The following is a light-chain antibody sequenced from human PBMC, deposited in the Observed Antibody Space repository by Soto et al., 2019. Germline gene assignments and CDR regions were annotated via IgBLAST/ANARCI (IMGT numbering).Light chain of an antibody. CDR1: QPIVTY. CDR3: HQSSHTPLT. Sequence: DIQLTQSPSSLSASVGDRVTITCWASQPIVTYLNWYQQKPGKAPKLLIYAAASLQSGVPSRFSGSGYGTDFTLTISSLQPEDCATYYCHQSSHTPLTFGGGTKVEVK. J-gene: IGKJ4*01. CDR2: AAA. V-gene: IGKV1-39*01.